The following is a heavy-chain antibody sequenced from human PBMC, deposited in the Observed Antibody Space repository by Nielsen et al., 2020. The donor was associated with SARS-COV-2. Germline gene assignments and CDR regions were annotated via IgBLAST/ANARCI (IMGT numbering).Heavy chain of an antibody. Sequence: SETLSLTCAVSGGSISSSNWWSWVRQPPGKGLEWIGEIYHSGSTNYNPSLKSRVTISVDTSKNQFSLKLSSVTAADTAVYYCARGMGSRVTGYFQHWGQGTLVTVSS. J-gene: IGHJ1*01. CDR1: GGSISSSNW. V-gene: IGHV4-4*02. D-gene: IGHD2-21*02. CDR2: IYHSGST. CDR3: ARGMGSRVTGYFQH.